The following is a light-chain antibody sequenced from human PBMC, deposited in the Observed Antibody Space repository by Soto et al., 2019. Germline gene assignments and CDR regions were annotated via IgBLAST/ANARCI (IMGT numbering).Light chain of an antibody. CDR3: HQCSNWPYT. CDR2: DAS. J-gene: IGKJ2*01. CDR1: QSVYSS. V-gene: IGKV3-11*01. Sequence: EIVLTQSPATLSLSPGERATLSCRASQSVYSSLAWYQQKPGQAPRLLIYDASNRATGVPGRFSGSGSGTDFTLTISPLEPEDFAVYYCHQCSNWPYTFGQGTKLEIK.